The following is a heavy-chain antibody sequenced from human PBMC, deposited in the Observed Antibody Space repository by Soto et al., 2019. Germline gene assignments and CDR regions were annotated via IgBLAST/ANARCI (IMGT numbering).Heavy chain of an antibody. CDR2: IIPIFGTA. V-gene: IGHV1-69*13. CDR3: ARDQLGRYNWNYMGAFDI. D-gene: IGHD1-7*01. J-gene: IGHJ3*02. Sequence: GASVKVSCKASGGTFSSYAISWVRQAPGQGLEWMGGIIPIFGTANYAQKFQGRVTITADESTSTAYMELSSLRSEDTAVYYCARDQLGRYNWNYMGAFDIWGQGXMVTV. CDR1: GGTFSSYA.